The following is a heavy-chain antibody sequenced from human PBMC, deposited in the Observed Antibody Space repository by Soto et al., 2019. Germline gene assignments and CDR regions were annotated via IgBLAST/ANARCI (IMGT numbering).Heavy chain of an antibody. D-gene: IGHD2-15*01. CDR3: ARDGHCSGGSCYPGDFDY. CDR1: GFSFRNYA. Sequence: QVQLVESGGGGVQPGGSRRLTCASSGFSFRNYAMPWAPQPPGKGLEWLAVIWFDGSQRYYVDSVKGRFTISRDDSKKTVYLQMNSLRVEDTAVYYCARDGHCSGGSCYPGDFDYWGQGTLVTVSS. V-gene: IGHV3-33*01. CDR2: IWFDGSQR. J-gene: IGHJ4*02.